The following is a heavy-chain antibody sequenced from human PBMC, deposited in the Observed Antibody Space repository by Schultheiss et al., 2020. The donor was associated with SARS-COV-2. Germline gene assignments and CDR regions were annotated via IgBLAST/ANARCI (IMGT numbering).Heavy chain of an antibody. V-gene: IGHV1-2*02. D-gene: IGHD3-22*01. CDR3: ARDRGYYDSSGYLYFDY. CDR2: INPNSGGT. Sequence: ASVKVSCKASGYTFTSYDINWVRQATGQGLEWMGWINPNSGGTNYAQKFQGRVTMTRDTSISTAYMELSRLRSDDTAVYYCARDRGYYDSSGYLYFDYWGQGTLVTVSS. CDR1: GYTFTSYD. J-gene: IGHJ4*02.